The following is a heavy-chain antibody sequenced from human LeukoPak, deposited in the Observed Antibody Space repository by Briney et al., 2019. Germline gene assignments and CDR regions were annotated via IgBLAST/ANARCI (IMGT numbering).Heavy chain of an antibody. CDR2: IKQDESEK. D-gene: IGHD1-1*01. Sequence: PGGSLRLSCAAYGFTFSSYWMSWVRQAPGKGLEWVANIKQDESEKYYVDSLKGRFTISRDNAKNSLYLQMNSLRAEDTAVYYCARDKIEGPTKLDYWGQGILVTVSS. J-gene: IGHJ4*02. CDR1: GFTFSSYW. CDR3: ARDKIEGPTKLDY. V-gene: IGHV3-7*01.